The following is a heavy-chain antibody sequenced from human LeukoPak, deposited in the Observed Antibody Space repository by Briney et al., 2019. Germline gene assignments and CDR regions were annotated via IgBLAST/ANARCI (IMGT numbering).Heavy chain of an antibody. CDR1: GYTFTSSD. D-gene: IGHD2-2*01. J-gene: IGHJ3*02. V-gene: IGHV1-8*01. Sequence: GASVKVSCKASGYTFTSSDINWVRQATGQGLEWMGWMNPNSGNTGYAQKFQGRVTMTRNTSISTAYMELSSLRSEDTAVYYCARGRRGARPLRYQLPGDIWGQGTMVTVSS. CDR2: MNPNSGNT. CDR3: ARGRRGARPLRYQLPGDI.